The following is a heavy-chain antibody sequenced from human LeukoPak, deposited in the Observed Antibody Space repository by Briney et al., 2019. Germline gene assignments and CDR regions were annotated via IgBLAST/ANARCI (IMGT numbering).Heavy chain of an antibody. CDR3: AREDYVWGSYRKLDY. CDR1: GGALSDYY. Sequence: SETLSLTCAVYGGALSDYYWKWIRQPPRKGLEWIWEISHSGSTNYNPSLKSRVTISVDTSKNQFSLKLSSVTAADTAMYYCAREDYVWGSYRKLDYWGQGTLVTVSS. V-gene: IGHV4-34*01. D-gene: IGHD3-16*02. CDR2: ISHSGST. J-gene: IGHJ4*02.